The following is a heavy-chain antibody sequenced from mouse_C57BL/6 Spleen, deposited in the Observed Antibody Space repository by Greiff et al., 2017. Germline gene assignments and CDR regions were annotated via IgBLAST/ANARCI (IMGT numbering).Heavy chain of an antibody. CDR2: INPSTGGT. CDR1: GYSFTGYY. D-gene: IGHD1-1*01. CDR3: ARVGYGSIWYFDV. Sequence: VQLQQSGPELVKPGASVKISCKASGYSFTGYYMNWVKQSPEKSLEWIGEINPSTGGTTYNQKFKAKATLTVDKSSSTAYMQLKSLTSEDSAVYYCARVGYGSIWYFDVWGTGTTVTVSS. J-gene: IGHJ1*03. V-gene: IGHV1-42*01.